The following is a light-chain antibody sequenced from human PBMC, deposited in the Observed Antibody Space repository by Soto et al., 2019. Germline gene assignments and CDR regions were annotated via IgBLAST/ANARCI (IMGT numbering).Light chain of an antibody. V-gene: IGKV4-1*01. CDR1: QSVLYSSDNKNY. J-gene: IGKJ1*01. CDR3: QQYYSTPRT. CDR2: WAS. Sequence: DIVMTQSPDSLAVSLGDRATISCRSSQSVLYSSDNKNYLAWYQQKPGQPPKLLIYWASTRESGVPDRFSGSGSGTDFTLTISSLQAEDVAVYYCQQYYSTPRTFGQGTKGDIK.